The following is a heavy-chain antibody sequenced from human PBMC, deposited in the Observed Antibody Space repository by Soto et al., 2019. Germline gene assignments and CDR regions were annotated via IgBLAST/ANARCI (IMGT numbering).Heavy chain of an antibody. D-gene: IGHD3-22*01. CDR3: ARDYYDSSGNPYYFDY. CDR2: ISYDGSNK. CDR1: GFTFSSYA. J-gene: IGHJ4*02. Sequence: VGSLRLSCAASGFTFSSYAMHWVRQAPGKGLEWVAVISYDGSNKYYADSVKGRFTISRDDSKNTLYLQMNSLRAEDTAVYYCARDYYDSSGNPYYFDYWGQGTLVTVSS. V-gene: IGHV3-30-3*01.